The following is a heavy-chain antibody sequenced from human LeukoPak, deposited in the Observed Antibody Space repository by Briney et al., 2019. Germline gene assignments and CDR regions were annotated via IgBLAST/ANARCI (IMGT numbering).Heavy chain of an antibody. CDR1: GFTLFNYA. CDR2: FSGTAGST. CDR3: ARGITGSMAFAI. J-gene: IGHJ3*02. D-gene: IGHD1-20*01. Sequence: GGSLKLSCAASGFTLFNYAVTWVRQAPGKGLEWVSAFSGTAGSTYYADSVKGRFTISRDNSKNTLHLLMNSLRAEDTAVYYCARGITGSMAFAIWGQGTMVTVSS. V-gene: IGHV3-23*01.